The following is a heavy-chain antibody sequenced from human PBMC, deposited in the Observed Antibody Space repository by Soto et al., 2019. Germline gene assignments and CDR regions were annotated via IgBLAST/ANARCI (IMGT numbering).Heavy chain of an antibody. CDR2: ISTSGSST. J-gene: IGHJ6*03. CDR3: AILAKNYYHYMDV. Sequence: PGGSLRLSCAASGFSFSDYYMSWIRQAPGKGLEWVSLISTSGSSTDYADSVKGRFTISRDNAKNSLSLQMNSLRAEDTAVYYCAILAKNYYHYMDVCGKGTTVTVSS. V-gene: IGHV3-11*01. D-gene: IGHD1-26*01. CDR1: GFSFSDYY.